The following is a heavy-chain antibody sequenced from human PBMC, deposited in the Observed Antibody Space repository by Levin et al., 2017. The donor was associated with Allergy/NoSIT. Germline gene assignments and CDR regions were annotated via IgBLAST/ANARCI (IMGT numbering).Heavy chain of an antibody. Sequence: PGGSLRLSCAASGFTFDDYAMHWVRQAPGKGLEWVSGISWNSGSIGYADSVKGRFTISRDNAKNSLYLQMNSLRAEDTALYYCAKGGVVAMGDAFDIWGQGTMVTVSS. V-gene: IGHV3-9*01. CDR1: GFTFDDYA. D-gene: IGHD3-22*01. J-gene: IGHJ3*02. CDR3: AKGGVVAMGDAFDI. CDR2: ISWNSGSI.